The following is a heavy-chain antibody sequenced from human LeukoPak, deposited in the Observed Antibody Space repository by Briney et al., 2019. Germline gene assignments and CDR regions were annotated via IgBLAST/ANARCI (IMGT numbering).Heavy chain of an antibody. V-gene: IGHV1-69*13. CDR2: IIPIFGTA. CDR1: GGTFSSYA. Sequence: ASVKVSCKASGGTFSSYAISWVRQAPEQGLEWMGGIIPIFGTANYAQKFQGRVTITADESTSTAYMELSSLRSEDTAVYYCARGYCSGGSCPTGFDYWGQGTLVTVSS. CDR3: ARGYCSGGSCPTGFDY. J-gene: IGHJ4*02. D-gene: IGHD2-15*01.